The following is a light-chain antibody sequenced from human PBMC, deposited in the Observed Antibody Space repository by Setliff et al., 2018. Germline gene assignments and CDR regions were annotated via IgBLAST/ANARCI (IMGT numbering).Light chain of an antibody. CDR1: SSDVASYNY. CDR2: DVS. CDR3: SSYEGTNNFV. Sequence: QSVLTQSASVSGSPGQSITISCTGTSSDVASYNYVSWYQQYPGKAPQLLIYDVSMRPSGVSDRFSGSKSGDTASLTISGLRAEDEADYYCSSYEGTNNFVFGTGTKVTVL. J-gene: IGLJ1*01. V-gene: IGLV2-14*01.